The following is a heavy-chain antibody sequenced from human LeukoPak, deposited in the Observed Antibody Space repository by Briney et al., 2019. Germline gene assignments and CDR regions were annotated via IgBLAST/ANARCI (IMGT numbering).Heavy chain of an antibody. V-gene: IGHV3-23*01. Sequence: PGGSLRLSCAASGFTVSSNYMSWVRQAPGKGLEWFSAISGSDGSTYYADSVKGRFTISRDNSKNTLYLQMNSLRVEDTAVYYCAKFVGSGWYNFDYWGQGTLVTVSS. D-gene: IGHD6-19*01. CDR2: ISGSDGST. CDR3: AKFVGSGWYNFDY. CDR1: GFTVSSNY. J-gene: IGHJ4*02.